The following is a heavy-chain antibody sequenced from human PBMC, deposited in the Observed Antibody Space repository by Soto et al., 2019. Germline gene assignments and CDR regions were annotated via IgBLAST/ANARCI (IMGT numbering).Heavy chain of an antibody. CDR2: TSYDGSNK. V-gene: IGHV3-30*04. D-gene: IGHD3-3*01. J-gene: IGHJ4*02. Sequence: PGGSLRLSXAGSGFTFTSYALSWVRQAPGEGLEWVAATSYDGSNKYYADSVKGRFIISRDNSKNTLDLQMNTLRPEDTAMYYCAGVYYGGNSGNNHWGQGTPVTVSS. CDR1: GFTFTSYA. CDR3: AGVYYGGNSGNNH.